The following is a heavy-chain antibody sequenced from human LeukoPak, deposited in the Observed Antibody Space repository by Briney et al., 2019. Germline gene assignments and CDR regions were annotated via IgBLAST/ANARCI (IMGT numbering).Heavy chain of an antibody. D-gene: IGHD6-19*01. J-gene: IGHJ4*02. CDR3: ARAFRGGAVAPWGY. Sequence: SETLSLTCAVYGGSFSGYYWSWIRQPPGKGLEWIGEINHSGSTNYNPSLESRVTISVDTSKNQFSLKLSSVTAAATAVYYCARAFRGGAVAPWGYWGQGTLVTVSS. V-gene: IGHV4-34*01. CDR1: GGSFSGYY. CDR2: INHSGST.